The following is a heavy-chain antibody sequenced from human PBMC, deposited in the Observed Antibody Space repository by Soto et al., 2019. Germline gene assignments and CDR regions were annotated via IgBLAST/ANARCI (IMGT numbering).Heavy chain of an antibody. D-gene: IGHD3-10*01. J-gene: IGHJ6*02. CDR1: GFSFRTYG. CDR2: VSYDGSNK. CDR3: AKDQRVYFYGSGTYYDTSEVYYYGMDV. V-gene: IGHV3-30*18. Sequence: PGGSLRLSCAASGFSFRTYGLHWVRQAPGKGLEWVAIVSYDGSNKYYVESVKGRFTISRDNSKNTLYLQMNSLRAEDTAVYYFAKDQRVYFYGSGTYYDTSEVYYYGMDVWGQGTTVTVSS.